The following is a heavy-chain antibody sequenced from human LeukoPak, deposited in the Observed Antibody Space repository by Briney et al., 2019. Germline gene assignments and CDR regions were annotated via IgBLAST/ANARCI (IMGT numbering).Heavy chain of an antibody. CDR3: ARDLRFGEWKVQV. CDR2: INPSGGST. CDR1: GYTFTSYY. D-gene: IGHD3-10*01. J-gene: IGHJ3*01. Sequence: ASVKVSRKASGYTFTSYYMHWVRQAPGQGLEWMGIINPSGGSTSYAQKFQGRVTMTRDTSTSTVYMELSSLRSEDTAVYYCARDLRFGEWKVQVWGQGTMVTVSS. V-gene: IGHV1-46*01.